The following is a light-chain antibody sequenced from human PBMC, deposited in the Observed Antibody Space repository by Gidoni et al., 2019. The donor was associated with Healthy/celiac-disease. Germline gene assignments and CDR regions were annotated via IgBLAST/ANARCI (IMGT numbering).Light chain of an antibody. CDR3: QQYDNLPPGFT. CDR2: DAS. Sequence: DIQMTQSPSSLSASVGDRVTITYQASQDISNYLNWYQQKPGKATKLLIYDASNLETGFPSRFSGSGSGTDFTFTISSLQPEDIATYYCQQYDNLPPGFTFGPGTKVDIK. J-gene: IGKJ3*01. V-gene: IGKV1-33*01. CDR1: QDISNY.